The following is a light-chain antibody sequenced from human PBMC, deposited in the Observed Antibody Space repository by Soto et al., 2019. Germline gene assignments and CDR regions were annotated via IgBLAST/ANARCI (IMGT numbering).Light chain of an antibody. J-gene: IGKJ5*01. Sequence: EIVLTQSPATLSLSPGERATLSCRASQSVSSYLAWYQQKPGQAPRLLIYDASNRATGIPARFSGSGSGTAFTLPISSLEPEDFAVYYCQQRSNWPPSTFGQGTRLEIK. CDR1: QSVSSY. CDR2: DAS. V-gene: IGKV3-11*01. CDR3: QQRSNWPPST.